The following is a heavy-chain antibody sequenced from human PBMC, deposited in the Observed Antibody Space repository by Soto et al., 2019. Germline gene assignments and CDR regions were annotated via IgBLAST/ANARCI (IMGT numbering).Heavy chain of an antibody. J-gene: IGHJ6*02. Sequence: QVQLVQSGAEVKKPGASVKVSCKASGYTFTSYGISWVRQAPGQGLEWMGWISAYNGNTNYAQKLQGRVTMTTDTSTRTAYMELRSLRSDETAVYYCARDIVLVPAAMRYYYYGMDVWGQGTTVTVSS. CDR2: ISAYNGNT. CDR1: GYTFTSYG. D-gene: IGHD2-2*01. V-gene: IGHV1-18*01. CDR3: ARDIVLVPAAMRYYYYGMDV.